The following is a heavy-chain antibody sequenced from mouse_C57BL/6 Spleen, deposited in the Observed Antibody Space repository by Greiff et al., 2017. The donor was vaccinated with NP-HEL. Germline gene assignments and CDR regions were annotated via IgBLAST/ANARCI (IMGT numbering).Heavy chain of an antibody. CDR1: GFSLTSYG. Sequence: QVQLKESGPGLVQPSQSLSITCTVSGFSLTSYGVHWVRQSPGKGLEWLGVIWSGGSTDYNVAFISRLSISKDNSKSQVFFKMNSLQADDTAIYYCARNWDTTAWYFDVWGTGTTVTVSS. CDR2: IWSGGST. J-gene: IGHJ1*03. CDR3: ARNWDTTAWYFDV. D-gene: IGHD1-2*01. V-gene: IGHV2-2*01.